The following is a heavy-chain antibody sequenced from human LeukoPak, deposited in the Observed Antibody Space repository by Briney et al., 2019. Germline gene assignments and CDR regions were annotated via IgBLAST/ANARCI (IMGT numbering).Heavy chain of an antibody. J-gene: IGHJ6*02. CDR3: ARAPLYSGGSGWSIYYFYAMDV. CDR1: GGSISSSY. Sequence: SERLSLTCTVSGGSISSSYWSWVRQPPGKGLEWIGYIDNSGSTTYNPSLKSRVTISLDTPKSQFSLKLSSVTAADTAVYYCARAPLYSGGSGWSIYYFYAMDVWGQGTTVTVSS. D-gene: IGHD6-19*01. V-gene: IGHV4-59*01. CDR2: IDNSGST.